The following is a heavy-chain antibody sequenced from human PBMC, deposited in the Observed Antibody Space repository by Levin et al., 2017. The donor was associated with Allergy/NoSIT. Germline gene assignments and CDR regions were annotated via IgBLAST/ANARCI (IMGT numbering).Heavy chain of an antibody. CDR1: GYSFTSYW. D-gene: IGHD6-13*01. CDR2: IYPGDSDT. J-gene: IGHJ3*02. CDR3: ATHAGYSSSWSDAFDI. Sequence: GGSLRLSCKGSGYSFTSYWIGWVRQMPGKGLEWMGIIYPGDSDTRYSPSFQGQVTISADKSISTAYLQWSSLKASDTAMYYCATHAGYSSSWSDAFDIWGQGTMVAVAS. V-gene: IGHV5-51*01.